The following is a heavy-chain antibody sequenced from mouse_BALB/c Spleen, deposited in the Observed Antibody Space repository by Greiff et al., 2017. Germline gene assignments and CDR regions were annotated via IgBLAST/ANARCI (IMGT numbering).Heavy chain of an antibody. CDR1: GFNIKDYY. Sequence: VQLQQSGAELVRPGALVKLSCKASGFNIKDYYMHWVKQRPEQGLEWIGWIDPENGNTIYDPKFQGKASITADTSSNTAYLQLSSLTSEDTAVYYCAWGYAMDYWGQGTSVTVSS. J-gene: IGHJ4*01. CDR3: AWGYAMDY. V-gene: IGHV14-1*02. CDR2: IDPENGNT.